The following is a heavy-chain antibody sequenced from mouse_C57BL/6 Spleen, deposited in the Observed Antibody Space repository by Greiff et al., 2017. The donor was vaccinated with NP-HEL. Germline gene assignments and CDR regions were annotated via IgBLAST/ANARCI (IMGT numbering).Heavy chain of an antibody. D-gene: IGHD2-3*01. CDR3: ARWGDGYYVVMDY. CDR2: INPNNGGT. Sequence: EVQLQQSGPELVKPGASVKMSCKASGYTFTDYNMHWVKQSHGKSLEWIGYINPNNGGTSYNQKFKGKATLTVNKSSSTAYMELRSLTSEDSAVYYCARWGDGYYVVMDYWGQGTSVTVSS. V-gene: IGHV1-22*01. CDR1: GYTFTDYN. J-gene: IGHJ4*01.